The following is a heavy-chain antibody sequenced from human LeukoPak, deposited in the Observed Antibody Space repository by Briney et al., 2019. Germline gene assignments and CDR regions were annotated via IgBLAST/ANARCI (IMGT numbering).Heavy chain of an antibody. D-gene: IGHD5-18*01. CDR3: ARVIRGYSYGYVDY. CDR1: GFSLSTSGMC. J-gene: IGHJ4*02. CDR2: IDWDDDK. V-gene: IGHV2-70*11. Sequence: VSGPTLVNPTQTLTLTCTFSGFSLSTSGMCVSWIRQPPGKALEWLARIDWDDDKYYSTSLKTRLTISKDTSKNQVVLTMTNVDPVDTATYYCARVIRGYSYGYVDYWGQGTLVTVSS.